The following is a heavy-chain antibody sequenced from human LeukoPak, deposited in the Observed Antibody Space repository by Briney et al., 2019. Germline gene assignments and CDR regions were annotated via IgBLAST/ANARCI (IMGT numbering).Heavy chain of an antibody. CDR2: IYSGGGT. V-gene: IGHV3-66*01. D-gene: IGHD5-24*01. CDR1: GFTVSSNH. Sequence: GGSLRLSCAASGFTVSSNHMNWVRLPPGKGLEWVSVIYSGGGTYYADSVKGRFTISRDNPKNTLYLQMNYLRAEDTAVYYCARERLASVGWPFDFWGQGTMVTVSS. CDR3: ARERLASVGWPFDF. J-gene: IGHJ3*01.